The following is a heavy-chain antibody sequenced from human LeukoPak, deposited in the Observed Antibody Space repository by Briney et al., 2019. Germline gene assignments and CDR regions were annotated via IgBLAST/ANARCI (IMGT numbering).Heavy chain of an antibody. CDR1: GGSISSSSYY. CDR2: IYYSGST. J-gene: IGHJ2*01. CDR3: ARGRVEMATKIPDWYFDL. V-gene: IGHV4-39*07. D-gene: IGHD5-24*01. Sequence: SETLSLTCTVSGGSISSSSYYWGWIRQPPGKGLEWIGSIYYSGSTYYNPSLKSRVTISVDTSKNQFSLKLSSVTAADTAVYYCARGRVEMATKIPDWYFDLWGRGTLVTVSS.